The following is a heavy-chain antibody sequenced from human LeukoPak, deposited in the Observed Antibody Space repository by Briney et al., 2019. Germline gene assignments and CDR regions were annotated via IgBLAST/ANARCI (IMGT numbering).Heavy chain of an antibody. CDR2: IYYSGST. V-gene: IGHV4-61*05. J-gene: IGHJ4*02. D-gene: IGHD4-17*01. CDR3: AREVGGDFDALDY. CDR1: GGSISSSSYY. Sequence: PSETLSLTCTVSGGSISSSSYYWGWIRQPPGKGLEWIGYIYYSGSTNYNPSLKSRVTISVDNSKNQLSLTLTSVTAADTAVYYCAREVGGDFDALDYWGQGTLVTVSS.